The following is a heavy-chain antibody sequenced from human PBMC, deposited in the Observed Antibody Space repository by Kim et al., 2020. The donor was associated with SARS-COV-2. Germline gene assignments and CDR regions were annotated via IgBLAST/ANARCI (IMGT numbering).Heavy chain of an antibody. V-gene: IGHV4-34*01. J-gene: IGHJ6*02. CDR3: ARDLGLPPYGMDV. Sequence: TPSPEGLVAITGDTSKSQFSLKLSSVTAADTAVYYCARDLGLPPYGMDVWGQGTTVTVSS. D-gene: IGHD5-12*01.